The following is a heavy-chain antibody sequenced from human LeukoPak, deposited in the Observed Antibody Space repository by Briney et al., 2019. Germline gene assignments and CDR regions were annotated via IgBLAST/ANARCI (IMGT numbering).Heavy chain of an antibody. Sequence: PGGSLRLSCAASGFTFSDYYMSWIRQAPGKGLEWISYISSSGDTIFYADSVKGRFTISRDNAKNSLYLQMNSLRADDTAVYYCARGSSRSPRDAFDIWGQGTMVTVSS. CDR2: ISSSGDTI. J-gene: IGHJ3*02. CDR3: ARGSSRSPRDAFDI. V-gene: IGHV3-11*04. CDR1: GFTFSDYY.